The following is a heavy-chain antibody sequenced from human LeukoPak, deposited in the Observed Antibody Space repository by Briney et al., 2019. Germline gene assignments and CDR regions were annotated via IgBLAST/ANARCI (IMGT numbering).Heavy chain of an antibody. Sequence: GGSLRLSCAASGFTFSSYGMSWVRQAPGKGLEWVSAISGSGGSTYYADSVKGRFTISRDNSKNTLYLQMNSLRAEDTAVYYCVSIGDSSGYSNWGQGTLVTVSS. V-gene: IGHV3-23*01. CDR1: GFTFSSYG. D-gene: IGHD3-22*01. J-gene: IGHJ4*02. CDR3: VSIGDSSGYSN. CDR2: ISGSGGST.